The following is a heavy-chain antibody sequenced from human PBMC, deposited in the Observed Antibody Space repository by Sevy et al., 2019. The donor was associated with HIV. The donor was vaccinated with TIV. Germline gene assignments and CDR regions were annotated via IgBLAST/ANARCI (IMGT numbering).Heavy chain of an antibody. CDR2: ISGSGGST. J-gene: IGHJ4*02. CDR1: GFTFSSYA. V-gene: IGHV3-23*01. CDR3: AKGADSSGYYPYYFDY. D-gene: IGHD3-22*01. Sequence: GGSLRLSCAASGFTFSSYAMSWVRQAPGKGVEWVSAISGSGGSTYYADSVKGRYTISRDNSKNTLYLQMNSLRAEDTAVYYCAKGADSSGYYPYYFDYWGQGTLVTVSS.